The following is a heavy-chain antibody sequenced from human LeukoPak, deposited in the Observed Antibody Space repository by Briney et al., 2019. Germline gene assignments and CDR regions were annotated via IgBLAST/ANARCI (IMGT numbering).Heavy chain of an antibody. V-gene: IGHV1-69*13. CDR3: ARPRAVLEWLPIYY. CDR1: GGTFSRYA. CDR2: IIPIFGTA. J-gene: IGHJ4*02. D-gene: IGHD3-3*02. Sequence: ASVKVSCKASGGTFSRYAISWVRQAPGQGLEWMGGIIPIFGTANYAQKFQGRVTITADESTSTAYMELSSLRSEDTAVYYCARPRAVLEWLPIYYWGQGTLVTVSS.